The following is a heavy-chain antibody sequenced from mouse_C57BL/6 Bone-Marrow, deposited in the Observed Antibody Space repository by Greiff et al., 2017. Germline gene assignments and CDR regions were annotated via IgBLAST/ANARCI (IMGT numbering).Heavy chain of an antibody. J-gene: IGHJ4*01. CDR2: IDPSDSYT. CDR1: GYTFTSYW. V-gene: IGHV1-69*01. Sequence: VQLRQPGAELVMPGASVKLSCKASGYTFTSYWMHWVKQRPGQGLEWIGEIDPSDSYTNYNQKFKGKSTLTVDKSSSTAYMQLSSLTSEDSAVYYCAREAYYVAMDYWGQGTSVTVSS. CDR3: AREAYYVAMDY. D-gene: IGHD1-1*01.